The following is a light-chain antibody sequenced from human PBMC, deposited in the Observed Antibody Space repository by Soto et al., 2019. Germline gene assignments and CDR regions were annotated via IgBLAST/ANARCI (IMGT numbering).Light chain of an antibody. Sequence: QSVLTQPASVSGSAGQSITISCSGTMRDVGAYNLVSWYQQHPGTAPKLIIYEVSKRPSGVPDRFSGSKSGNTASLTVSGLQADDEADFYCSSYGGNQNALFGGGTKLTVL. V-gene: IGLV2-8*01. CDR1: MRDVGAYNL. CDR3: SSYGGNQNAL. J-gene: IGLJ3*02. CDR2: EVS.